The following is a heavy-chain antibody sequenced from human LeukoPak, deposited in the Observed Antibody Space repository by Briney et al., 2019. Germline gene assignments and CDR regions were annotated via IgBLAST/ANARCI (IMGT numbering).Heavy chain of an antibody. J-gene: IGHJ4*02. D-gene: IGHD6-25*01. CDR3: ALSAPDYYFDY. CDR2: IYSGGST. CDR1: GFTVSSNY. V-gene: IGHV3-66*02. Sequence: AGGSLRLSCAASGFTVSSNYMSWVRQAPGKGLEWFSVIYSGGSTYYADSVKGRFTISRDNSKNTLYLQMNSLRAEDTAVYYCALSAPDYYFDYWGQGTLVTVSS.